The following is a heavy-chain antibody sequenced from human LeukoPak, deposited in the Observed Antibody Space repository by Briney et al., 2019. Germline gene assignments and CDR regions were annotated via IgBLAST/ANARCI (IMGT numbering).Heavy chain of an antibody. CDR2: ISSSSSYI. V-gene: IGHV3-21*04. D-gene: IGHD3-3*01. Sequence: KPGGSLRLSCAASGFTFSSYSMNWVRQAPGKGLEWVSSISSSSSYIYYADSVKGRFTISRDNAKNSLYLQMNSLRAEDTAVYYCATVAECTEQAFDTSGQGTIGTVSS. CDR1: GFTFSSYS. J-gene: IGHJ3*02. CDR3: ATVAECTEQAFDT.